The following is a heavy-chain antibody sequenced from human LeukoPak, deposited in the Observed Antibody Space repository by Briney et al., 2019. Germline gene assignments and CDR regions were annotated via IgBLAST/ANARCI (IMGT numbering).Heavy chain of an antibody. CDR2: ISFDASNK. CDR1: GFTFSSYG. Sequence: GGSLRLSCAASGFTFSSYGMHWVRQAPGKGLEWVAVISFDASNKYYADSVKGRFTISRDNSKNTLYLQMNSLRAEDAAVYYYATEGSFDYWGQGTLVTVSS. V-gene: IGHV3-30*03. J-gene: IGHJ4*02. CDR3: ATEGSFDY.